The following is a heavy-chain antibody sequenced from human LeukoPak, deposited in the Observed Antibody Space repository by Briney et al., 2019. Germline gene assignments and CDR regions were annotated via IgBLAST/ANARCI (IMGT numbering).Heavy chain of an antibody. CDR1: GDSISSYY. J-gene: IGHJ4*02. CDR3: TRGRYRLDY. D-gene: IGHD4-11*01. Sequence: PSETLSLTCTVSGDSISSYYWSWIRQPPGKGLECIGYIYYTGTTKYNPSLKSRVAISIDTSKNQFSLKLSSVTAADTAMYYRTRGRYRLDYWGQGSLVTVSS. CDR2: IYYTGTT. V-gene: IGHV4-59*01.